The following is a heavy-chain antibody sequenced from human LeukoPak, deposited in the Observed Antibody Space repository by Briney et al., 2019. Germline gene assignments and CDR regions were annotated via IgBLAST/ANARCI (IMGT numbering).Heavy chain of an antibody. D-gene: IGHD6-19*01. V-gene: IGHV1-2*02. CDR1: GYTFTGYY. J-gene: IGHJ4*02. CDR3: ARDKYSSGWTNFDY. Sequence: APVKVSCKASGYTFTGYYMHWVRQAPGQGLEWMGWINPNSGGTNYAQKFQGRVTMTRDTSISTAYMELSRLRSDDTAVYYCARDKYSSGWTNFDYWGQGTLVTVSS. CDR2: INPNSGGT.